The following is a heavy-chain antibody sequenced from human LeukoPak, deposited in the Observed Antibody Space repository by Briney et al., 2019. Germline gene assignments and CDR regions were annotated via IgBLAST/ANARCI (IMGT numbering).Heavy chain of an antibody. D-gene: IGHD6-13*01. V-gene: IGHV3-13*01. Sequence: PGGSLRLSCAASGFTFSSYDMHWVRQATGKGLEWVSAIGTAGDTYYPGSVKGRFTISRENAKNSLYLQMNSLRAGDTAVYYCARGSIAAAGTRHYYGMDVWGPGTTVTVSS. CDR1: GFTFSSYD. CDR3: ARGSIAAAGTRHYYGMDV. CDR2: IGTAGDT. J-gene: IGHJ6*02.